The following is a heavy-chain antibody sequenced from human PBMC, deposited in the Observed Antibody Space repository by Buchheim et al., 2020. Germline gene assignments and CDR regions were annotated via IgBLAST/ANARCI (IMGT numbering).Heavy chain of an antibody. Sequence: QLQLQESGSGLVKPSQTLSLTCTVSGCSINSGGYSWSWIRQPPGKGLEWIGYIFHSGSAYYNPSLKSRVTISLDRSKHPFFLKLSSVTAADTAVYYCARELGYYFDSWGQGTL. CDR2: IFHSGSA. CDR1: GCSINSGGYS. V-gene: IGHV4-30-2*01. CDR3: ARELGYYFDS. J-gene: IGHJ4*02.